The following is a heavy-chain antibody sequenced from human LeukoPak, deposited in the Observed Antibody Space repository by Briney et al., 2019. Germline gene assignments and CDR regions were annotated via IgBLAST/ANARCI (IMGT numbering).Heavy chain of an antibody. Sequence: GGSLRLSCVASGFNFHVFGMSWVRQAPGKGLEWVASINQGGSETYYVESVKGRFTISRDNAMNSFFLQMNSLRAEDTAVYYCARLIGDRTIYDYWGQGTLVTVSS. D-gene: IGHD6-6*01. J-gene: IGHJ4*02. V-gene: IGHV3-7*01. CDR3: ARLIGDRTIYDY. CDR1: GFNFHVFG. CDR2: INQGGSET.